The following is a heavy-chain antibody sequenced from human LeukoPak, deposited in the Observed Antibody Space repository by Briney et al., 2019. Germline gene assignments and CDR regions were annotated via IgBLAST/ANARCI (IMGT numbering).Heavy chain of an antibody. CDR1: GYTFSDYF. CDR3: TRGLFRDHNDDTFYFYLFYP. CDR2: IKTNSFGT. V-gene: IGHV1-2*02. Sequence: GSVTVSCKPSGYTFSDYFIHWVRQAPGQGVEWMGWIKTNSFGTKFALKFPDTVIIPRDTSITIPYMELSTLTSYDTAVYFCTRGLFRDHNDDTFYFYLFYPWGQGTLVTVSS. D-gene: IGHD2/OR15-2a*01. J-gene: IGHJ5*02.